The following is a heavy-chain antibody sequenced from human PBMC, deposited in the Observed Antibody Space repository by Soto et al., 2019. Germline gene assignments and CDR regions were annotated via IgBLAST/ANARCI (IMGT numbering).Heavy chain of an antibody. D-gene: IGHD2-21*01. J-gene: IGHJ6*02. CDR1: GFTVSSNY. Sequence: GGSLRLSCAASGFTVSSNYMSWVRQAPGKGLEWVSVIYSGGSTYYADSVKGRFTISRDNSKNTLYLQMNSLRVEDTAVYYCARDKVDRSLFSYGMDVWGQGTTVTVSS. CDR3: ARDKVDRSLFSYGMDV. CDR2: IYSGGST. V-gene: IGHV3-66*01.